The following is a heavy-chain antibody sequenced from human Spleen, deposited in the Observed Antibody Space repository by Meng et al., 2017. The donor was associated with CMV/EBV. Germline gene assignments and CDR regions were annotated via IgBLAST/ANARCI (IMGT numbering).Heavy chain of an antibody. V-gene: IGHV3-30-3*01. CDR3: ARSLCSSSSCAFDY. D-gene: IGHD2-2*01. CDR2: ISYDGSNK. Sequence: SGFTFSSYTIHWVRQAPGKGLEWVAVISYDGSNKYYADSVKGRFTISRDNSKNTLYLQMNSLRAEDTAVYYCARSLCSSSSCAFDYWGQGTLVTVSS. CDR1: GFTFSSYT. J-gene: IGHJ4*02.